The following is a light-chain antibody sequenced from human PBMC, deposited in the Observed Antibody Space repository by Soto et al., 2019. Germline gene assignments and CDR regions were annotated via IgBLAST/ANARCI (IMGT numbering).Light chain of an antibody. V-gene: IGKV3-11*01. J-gene: IGKJ4*01. CDR2: DAS. CDR3: QQRNQWPSVT. Sequence: ESVLTQSPSTLSLSPGDRATLSCRASPSVSNSLAWYQHKPGQAPRLLIYDASNRATGVPTRFSGSGSGTDFTLTISSREPEDFAVYYCQQRNQWPSVTFGGGTRVEIK. CDR1: PSVSNS.